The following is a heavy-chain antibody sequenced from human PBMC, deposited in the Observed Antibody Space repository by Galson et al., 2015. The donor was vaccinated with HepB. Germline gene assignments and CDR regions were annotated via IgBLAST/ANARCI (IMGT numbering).Heavy chain of an antibody. CDR3: ARDLWWAAFVVVFSEVGGDAFGH. CDR1: GFTFSSYS. CDR2: ISTSSSYI. D-gene: IGHD2-2*01. J-gene: IGHJ3*01. Sequence: SLRLSCAASGFTFSSYSMNWVRQAPGKGLEWVSSISTSSSYIYYADSEKGRFTHSRDNAKNSLYLQMNSLRAEDTALYYCARDLWWAAFVVVFSEVGGDAFGHWGPRAIVTVSS. V-gene: IGHV3-21*01.